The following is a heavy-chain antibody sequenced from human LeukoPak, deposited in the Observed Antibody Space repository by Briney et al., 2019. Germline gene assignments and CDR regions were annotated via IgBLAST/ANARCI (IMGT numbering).Heavy chain of an antibody. CDR2: ISAYNGKT. Sequence: GASVKVSCKPSNFSFRTYGITWVRQAPGQGLEWMGWISAYNGKTDFAQKFQGRVTMTTDTSTSTAYMELRSLRFDDTAVYYCARWYYDLWSGYYSAPSYYFDYWGQGTLVTVSS. D-gene: IGHD3-3*01. V-gene: IGHV1-18*01. J-gene: IGHJ4*02. CDR3: ARWYYDLWSGYYSAPSYYFDY. CDR1: NFSFRTYG.